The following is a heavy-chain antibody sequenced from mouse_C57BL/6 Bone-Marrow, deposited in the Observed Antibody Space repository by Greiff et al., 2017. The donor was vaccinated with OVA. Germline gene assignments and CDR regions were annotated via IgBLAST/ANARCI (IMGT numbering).Heavy chain of an antibody. D-gene: IGHD2-3*01. CDR3: AREVYDYFAMDY. V-gene: IGHV1-69*01. J-gene: IGHJ4*01. Sequence: QVQLQQPGAELVMPGASVKLSCKASGYTFTSYWMHWVKQRPGQGLEWIGEIDPSDSYTNYNQKFKGKSTLTVDKSSSTAYMQLSSLTSEDSAVYYCAREVYDYFAMDYWGQATSVTVPS. CDR1: GYTFTSYW. CDR2: IDPSDSYT.